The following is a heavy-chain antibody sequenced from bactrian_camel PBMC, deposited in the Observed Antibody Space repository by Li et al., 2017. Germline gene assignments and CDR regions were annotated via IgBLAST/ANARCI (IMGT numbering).Heavy chain of an antibody. Sequence: VQLVESGGGSVQAGGSLTLSCVATTGYSYSTYCMAWFRQGPGKEREGVAAIDGDGRSTYADSVKGLFTISRDDTKNTLTLQMTSLKPEDSGMYYCTAGWGYCDLQTDFQYWGQGTQVTVS. D-gene: IGHD1*01. CDR2: IDGDGRS. CDR1: GYSYSTYC. CDR3: TAGWGYCDLQTDFQY. V-gene: IGHV3S26*01. J-gene: IGHJ4*01.